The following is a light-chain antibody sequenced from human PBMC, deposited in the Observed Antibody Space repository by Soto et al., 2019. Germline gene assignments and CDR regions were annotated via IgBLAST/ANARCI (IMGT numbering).Light chain of an antibody. J-gene: IGKJ2*01. CDR1: QTISTY. Sequence: DIQMTQSPSSLSASVGDRATITCRASQTISTYLNWYQQKPGKAPRLLIYDASSLLSGVPSRFSGSGSGTDFTLTIASLQPEDFSTYYCQQSDSTPYTFGQGTKVEI. CDR2: DAS. V-gene: IGKV1-39*01. CDR3: QQSDSTPYT.